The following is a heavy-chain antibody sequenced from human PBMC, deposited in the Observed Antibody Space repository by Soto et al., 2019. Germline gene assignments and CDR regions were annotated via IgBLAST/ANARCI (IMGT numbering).Heavy chain of an antibody. J-gene: IGHJ4*02. V-gene: IGHV4-34*01. Sequence: QVQLQQWGAGLLRPSEALSLTCAVYGRSFSGYYWSWIRQPPGKGLEWIGEINHSGSTTYNPSLXXRVXISVDTSNNHFSLKLSSVTAADTAVYYCARSYGGNSGTFDFWGQGTLVTVSS. CDR3: ARSYGGNSGTFDF. CDR2: INHSGST. D-gene: IGHD4-17*01. CDR1: GRSFSGYY.